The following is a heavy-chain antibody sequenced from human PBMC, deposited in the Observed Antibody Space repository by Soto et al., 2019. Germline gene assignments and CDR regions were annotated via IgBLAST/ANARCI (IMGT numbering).Heavy chain of an antibody. D-gene: IGHD3-10*01. CDR1: GFTFSSYA. V-gene: IGHV3-23*01. Sequence: EVQLLESGGGLVQPGGSLRLSCAASGFTFSSYAMSWVRQAPGKGLEWVSAISGSGGSTYYADSVKGRFTISRDNSKNPLYLQMNSLRAEDTAVYYCAKSDLKSLPGSYYYYYGMDVWGQGTTGTVSS. J-gene: IGHJ6*02. CDR2: ISGSGGST. CDR3: AKSDLKSLPGSYYYYYGMDV.